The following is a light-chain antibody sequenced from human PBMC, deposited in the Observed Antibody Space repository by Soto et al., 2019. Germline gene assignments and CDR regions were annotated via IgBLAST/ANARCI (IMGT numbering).Light chain of an antibody. V-gene: IGKV1-5*03. CDR3: QQYNSYPRT. CDR1: QSISSW. Sequence: DIQMTQSPSTLSASVGDRVTITCRASQSISSWLAWYQQKPGKAPKLLIYKASSLESGVPSRFSGSGSGTEITLTISSLQPDDFATYYCQQYNSYPRTCGQGTKVEIK. CDR2: KAS. J-gene: IGKJ1*01.